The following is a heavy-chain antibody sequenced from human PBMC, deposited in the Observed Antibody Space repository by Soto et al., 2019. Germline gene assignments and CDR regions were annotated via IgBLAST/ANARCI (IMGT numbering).Heavy chain of an antibody. CDR1: GFTFSSYV. J-gene: IGHJ3*01. Sequence: QVQLVESGGGVVQPGRSLRLSCAASGFTFSSYVMHWVRKAPGKGLEWVAVISYDGRNKYYADSVKGRFTISRDNSKNTLNLQMNSLRAEDTPVYYCARDRGSRGWYVAFDLWGQETILTVSS. CDR2: ISYDGRNK. V-gene: IGHV3-30*03. D-gene: IGHD6-19*01. CDR3: ARDRGSRGWYVAFDL.